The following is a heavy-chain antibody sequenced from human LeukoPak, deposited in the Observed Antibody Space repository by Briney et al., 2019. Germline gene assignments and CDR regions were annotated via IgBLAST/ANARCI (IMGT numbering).Heavy chain of an antibody. V-gene: IGHV3-9*03. CDR3: AKANYYGSGSYYSRSEGYFDL. J-gene: IGHJ2*01. CDR1: GFTFDDYA. CDR2: ISWNSGSI. Sequence: PGGSLRPSCAASGFTFDDYAMHWVRQAPGKGLEWVSGISWNSGSIGYADSVKGRFTISRDNAKNSLYLQMNSLRAEDMALYYCAKANYYGSGSYYSRSEGYFDLWGRGTLVTVSS. D-gene: IGHD3-10*01.